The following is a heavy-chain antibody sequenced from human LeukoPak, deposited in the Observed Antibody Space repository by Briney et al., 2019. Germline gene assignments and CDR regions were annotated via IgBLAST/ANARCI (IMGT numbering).Heavy chain of an antibody. J-gene: IGHJ6*03. CDR3: ARGRSSMVRGYYYYYMNV. CDR1: GGSISSYY. CDR2: IYYSGST. V-gene: IGHV4-59*01. Sequence: SETLSLTCTVSGGSISSYYWIWIRQPPGKGLEGIGNIYYSGSTNYNPSLKSRVTISVDTSKNQFSLKLSSVTAADTAVYYCARGRSSMVRGYYYYYMNVWGKGTTVTISS. D-gene: IGHD3-10*01.